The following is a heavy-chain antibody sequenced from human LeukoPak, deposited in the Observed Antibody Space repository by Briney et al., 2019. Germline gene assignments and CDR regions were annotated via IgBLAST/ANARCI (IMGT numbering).Heavy chain of an antibody. J-gene: IGHJ4*02. CDR3: ARVGLDSSYFDY. Sequence: DSVKGRFTISRDNSKNTLYLQMNSLRAEDTAVYYCARVGLDSSYFDYWGQGTLVTVSS. D-gene: IGHD5-18*01. V-gene: IGHV3-30*01.